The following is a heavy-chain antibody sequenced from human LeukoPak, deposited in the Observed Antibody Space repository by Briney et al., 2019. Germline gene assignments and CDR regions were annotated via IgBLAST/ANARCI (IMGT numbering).Heavy chain of an antibody. Sequence: SETLSLTCAVYGGSFSGYYWSWIRQPPGKGLEWIGEINHSGSTNYNPPLKSRVTISVDTSKNQFSLKLGSVTAADTAVYYCARGVRTRYCTNGVCRGYFDYWGQGTLVTVSS. D-gene: IGHD2-8*01. CDR3: ARGVRTRYCTNGVCRGYFDY. V-gene: IGHV4-34*01. CDR1: GGSFSGYY. CDR2: INHSGST. J-gene: IGHJ4*02.